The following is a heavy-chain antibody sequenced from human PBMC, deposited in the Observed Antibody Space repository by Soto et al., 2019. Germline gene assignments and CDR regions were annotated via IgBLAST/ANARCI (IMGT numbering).Heavy chain of an antibody. D-gene: IGHD3-3*01. V-gene: IGHV4-61*01. CDR2: VYHTGRT. Sequence: PSETLSLTCTVSGGSFKSGSYSWSWIRQPPGKGLEWIGYVYHTGRTSYTPSLKSRVSISMDTSKNQFSLNLDSVTAADTAVYFCATDFAYFDSWGQGTLVTVSS. CDR1: GGSFKSGSYS. CDR3: ATDFAYFDS. J-gene: IGHJ4*02.